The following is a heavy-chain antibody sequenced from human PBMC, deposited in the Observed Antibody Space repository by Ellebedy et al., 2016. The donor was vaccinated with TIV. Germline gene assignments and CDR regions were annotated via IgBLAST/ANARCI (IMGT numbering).Heavy chain of an antibody. V-gene: IGHV3-30*02. J-gene: IGHJ4*02. CDR1: GFTFSTYE. CDR3: AGLWFGDSPRDNSDY. Sequence: PGGSLRLSCAASGFTFSTYEMNWVRQAPGKGLEWVTYIRYDGSNKYYADSVKGRFTISRYNSKNTLFLEMNSLRAEDTAIYYCAGLWFGDSPRDNSDYWGRGTLVTVSS. CDR2: IRYDGSNK. D-gene: IGHD3-10*01.